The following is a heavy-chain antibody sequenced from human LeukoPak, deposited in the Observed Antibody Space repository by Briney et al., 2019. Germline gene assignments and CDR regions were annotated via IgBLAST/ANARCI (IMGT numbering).Heavy chain of an antibody. J-gene: IGHJ2*01. V-gene: IGHV3-23*01. Sequence: GGSLRLSCAASGFTFSSYAMSWVRQAPGKGLEWVSAISGSGGSTYYADSVKGRLTISRDNSKNTMYLQMNSLRAEDTAVYYCAKDNWPYWYFDLWGRGTLVTVSS. CDR1: GFTFSSYA. CDR2: ISGSGGST. CDR3: AKDNWPYWYFDL.